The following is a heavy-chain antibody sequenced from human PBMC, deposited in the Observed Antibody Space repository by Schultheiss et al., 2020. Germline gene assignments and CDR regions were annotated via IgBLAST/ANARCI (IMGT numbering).Heavy chain of an antibody. J-gene: IGHJ6*03. CDR1: GFTFSTYA. Sequence: WGSLRLSCAASGFTFSTYAMHWVRQAPGKGLEWVAVISYDGSNKYYADSVKGRFTISRDNSKNTLYLQMNSLRAEDTAVYYCARTVRYFDWSLPPAYYYYYYMDVWGKGTTVTVSS. D-gene: IGHD3-9*01. V-gene: IGHV3-30*03. CDR2: ISYDGSNK. CDR3: ARTVRYFDWSLPPAYYYYYYMDV.